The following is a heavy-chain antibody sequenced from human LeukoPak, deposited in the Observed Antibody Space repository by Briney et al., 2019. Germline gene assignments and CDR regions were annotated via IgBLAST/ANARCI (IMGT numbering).Heavy chain of an antibody. V-gene: IGHV3-7*01. Sequence: GGSLRLSCVASGFPFSPIWMSWVRQAPGKGLEWVAMIKQTASETHYVDSVRGRFSIPRDSAKSSLYLQMNSLKADDTAVYYCASLDTALIQTGGYWGQGTLVTVSS. D-gene: IGHD5-18*01. J-gene: IGHJ4*02. CDR1: GFPFSPIW. CDR3: ASLDTALIQTGGY. CDR2: IKQTASET.